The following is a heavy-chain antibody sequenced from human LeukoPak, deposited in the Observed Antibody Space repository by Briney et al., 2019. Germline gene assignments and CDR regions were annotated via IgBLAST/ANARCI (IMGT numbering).Heavy chain of an antibody. CDR1: GYTFTSYG. D-gene: IGHD2-8*01. CDR3: ARDPPGVRYGRPIFDF. V-gene: IGHV1-18*01. CDR2: ISAYNGNT. J-gene: IGHJ4*02. Sequence: GASVKVSCKASGYTFTSYGISWGRQAPGQGLEWMGWISAYNGNTNYAQKLQGRVTMTTDTSTSTAYMELRSLRSDDTAVYYCARDPPGVRYGRPIFDFWGQGTLVTVSS.